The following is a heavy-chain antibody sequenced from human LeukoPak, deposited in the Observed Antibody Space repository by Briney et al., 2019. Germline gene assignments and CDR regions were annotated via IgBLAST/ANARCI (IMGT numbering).Heavy chain of an antibody. CDR1: GFTFSSYA. CDR2: IRYDGSNK. CDR3: AKVRIAAAGWFDY. D-gene: IGHD6-13*01. J-gene: IGHJ4*02. Sequence: PGGSLRLSCAASGFTFSSYAMSWVRQAPGKGLEWVAFIRYDGSNKYYADSVKGRFTISRDNSKNTLYLQMNSLRAEDTAVYYCAKVRIAAAGWFDYWGQGTLVTVSS. V-gene: IGHV3-30*02.